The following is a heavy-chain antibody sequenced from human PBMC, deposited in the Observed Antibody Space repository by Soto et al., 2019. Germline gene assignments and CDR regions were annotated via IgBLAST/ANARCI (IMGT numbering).Heavy chain of an antibody. CDR1: GFTFSNYW. Sequence: EVQLVESGGDLVQPGGSLRLSCAASGFTFSNYWTTWVRQAPGKGLEWVAIIKEDGSETHYMDSVKGRFTISRDNAKDSLQLQMNGLRAEDTGVYYCARGRGWILNYWGQGTLVTVSS. J-gene: IGHJ4*02. D-gene: IGHD6-19*01. CDR2: IKEDGSET. CDR3: ARGRGWILNY. V-gene: IGHV3-7*04.